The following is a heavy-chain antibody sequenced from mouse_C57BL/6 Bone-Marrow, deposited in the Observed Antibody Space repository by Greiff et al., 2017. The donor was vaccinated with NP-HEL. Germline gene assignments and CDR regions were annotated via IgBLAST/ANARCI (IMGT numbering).Heavy chain of an antibody. CDR1: GYSFTSYY. CDR2: IYPGSGNT. V-gene: IGHV1-66*01. Sequence: QVQLQQSGPELVKPGASVKISCKASGYSFTSYYIHWVKQRPGQGLEWIGWIYPGSGNTKYNEKFKGKATLTADTSSSTAYMQLSSLTSEDSAVYYCAVYYGNYVGFAYWGQGTLVTVSA. D-gene: IGHD2-1*01. J-gene: IGHJ3*01. CDR3: AVYYGNYVGFAY.